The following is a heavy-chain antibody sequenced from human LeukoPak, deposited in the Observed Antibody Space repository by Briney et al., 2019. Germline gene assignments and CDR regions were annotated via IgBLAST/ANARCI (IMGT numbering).Heavy chain of an antibody. CDR2: ISSDGNHK. CDR1: GFTFSNYG. CDR3: ASLVLYCSGSTCYSDY. D-gene: IGHD2-15*01. J-gene: IGHJ4*02. V-gene: IGHV3-30*03. Sequence: GGSLRLSCAASGFTFSNYGMHWVRQAPGKGLEWVAVISSDGNHKYYADSVKGRFTISRDNSKNTLYLQMNSLRTEDAAVYYCASLVLYCSGSTCYSDYWGQGTLVTVSS.